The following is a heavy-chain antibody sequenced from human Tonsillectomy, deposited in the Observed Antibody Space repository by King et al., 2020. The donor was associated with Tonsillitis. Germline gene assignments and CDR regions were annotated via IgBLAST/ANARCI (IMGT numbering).Heavy chain of an antibody. D-gene: IGHD5-18*01. J-gene: IGHJ2*01. Sequence: LQLQESGPGLVKPSGTLSLTCTVSGGSISSNNYYWGWIRQPPGKGLDWIGSIYYSGNTYYNPSLKSRLTISANPSKNQVSLKLSSVTAADTAVYYCARHLGDRYSYGAGGGWYFDLWGRGTLVTVSS. CDR3: ARHLGDRYSYGAGGGWYFDL. CDR2: IYYSGNT. CDR1: GGSISSNNYY. V-gene: IGHV4-39*01.